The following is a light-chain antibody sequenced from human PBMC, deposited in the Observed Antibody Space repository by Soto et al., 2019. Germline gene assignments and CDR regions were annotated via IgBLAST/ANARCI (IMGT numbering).Light chain of an antibody. CDR1: SGSVSTSYD. J-gene: IGLJ2*01. CDR2: GTN. CDR3: VLYMGSGISV. V-gene: IGLV8-61*01. Sequence: QTVVTHEPSFSVSPGGTVTLTCALSSGSVSTSYDPSWYQQTPGQAPRTLIYGTNSRSSGVPDRFSGSILGNKAALTITGAQADDESDYYCVLYMGSGISVFGGGTKLTVL.